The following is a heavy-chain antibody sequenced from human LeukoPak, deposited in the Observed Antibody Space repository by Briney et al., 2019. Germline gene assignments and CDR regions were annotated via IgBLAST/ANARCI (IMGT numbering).Heavy chain of an antibody. CDR3: AKSPYFGSGSYSWGVFDY. J-gene: IGHJ4*02. D-gene: IGHD3-10*01. Sequence: GASVKVSCKASGGTFSSYAISWVRQAPGKGLEWVSAISGSGGSTYYADCVKGRFTISRDNSKNTLHLQMNSLRAEDTAVYYCAKSPYFGSGSYSWGVFDYWGQGTLVTVSS. CDR1: GGTFSSYA. V-gene: IGHV3-23*01. CDR2: ISGSGGST.